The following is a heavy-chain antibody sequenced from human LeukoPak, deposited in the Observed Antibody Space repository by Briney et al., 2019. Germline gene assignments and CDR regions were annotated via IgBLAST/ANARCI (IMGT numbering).Heavy chain of an antibody. CDR3: AKQLGYCSDGSCYFPY. J-gene: IGHJ4*02. CDR2: ISNNGGYT. D-gene: IGHD2-15*01. Sequence: GVSLRLSYAASGFTFSSSAMSWVRQAPGKGLEWVSAISNNGGYTYYADSVQGRFTISRDNSKSTLCLQMNSLRAEDTAVYYCAKQLGYCSDGSCYFPYWGQGTLVTVSS. CDR1: GFTFSSSA. V-gene: IGHV3-23*01.